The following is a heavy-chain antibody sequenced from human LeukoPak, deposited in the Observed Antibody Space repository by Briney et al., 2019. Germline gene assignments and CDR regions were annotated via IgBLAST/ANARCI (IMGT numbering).Heavy chain of an antibody. J-gene: IGHJ4*02. Sequence: SGTLSLTCTVSGGSISSYYWSWIRQPAGKGLEWIGRIYTSGSTNYNPSLKSRVTMSVDTSKNQFSLKLSSVTAADTAVYYCARDRRNGRDGYNWVFDYWGQGTLVTVSS. CDR3: ARDRRNGRDGYNWVFDY. V-gene: IGHV4-4*07. D-gene: IGHD5-24*01. CDR2: IYTSGST. CDR1: GGSISSYY.